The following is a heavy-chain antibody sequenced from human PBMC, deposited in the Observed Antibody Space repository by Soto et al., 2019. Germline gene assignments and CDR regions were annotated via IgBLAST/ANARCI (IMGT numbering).Heavy chain of an antibody. CDR1: GGSFSGYY. CDR3: ARGGYVLLWFGELSGVYWFDP. Sequence: SETLSLTCAVYGGSFSGYYWSWIRQPPGKGLEWIGEINHSGSTNYNPSLKSRVTISVDTSKNQFSLKLSSVTAADTAVYYCARGGYVLLWFGELSGVYWFDPWGQGTLVTAPQ. D-gene: IGHD3-10*01. V-gene: IGHV4-34*01. CDR2: INHSGST. J-gene: IGHJ5*02.